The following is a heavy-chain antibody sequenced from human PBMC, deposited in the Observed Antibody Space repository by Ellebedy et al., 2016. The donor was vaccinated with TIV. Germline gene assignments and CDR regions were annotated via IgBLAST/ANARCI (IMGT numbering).Heavy chain of an antibody. Sequence: GESLKISXAASGFTFSSYWMNWVRQAPGKGLVWVSRINSDGGDTNYADSVKGRFTISRDNAENTLYLQMSGLRAEDTAVYYCARGVSYYHDSSGYGTVWGQGTTVTVSS. CDR1: GFTFSSYW. V-gene: IGHV3-74*01. D-gene: IGHD3-22*01. CDR2: INSDGGDT. CDR3: ARGVSYYHDSSGYGTV. J-gene: IGHJ6*02.